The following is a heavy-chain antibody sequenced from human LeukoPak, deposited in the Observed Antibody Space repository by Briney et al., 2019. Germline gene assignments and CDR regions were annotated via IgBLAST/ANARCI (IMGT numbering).Heavy chain of an antibody. CDR3: ARGIAASEYDY. V-gene: IGHV1-2*02. J-gene: IGHJ4*02. D-gene: IGHD6-13*01. CDR2: INPNSGGT. Sequence: ASVKLSCKASGYTFTGYYMHWVRQAPGQGLEWMGWINPNSGGTNYAQELQGRVTMTRDTSISTAYMELSRLRSDDTAVYYCARGIAASEYDYWGQGTLVTVSS. CDR1: GYTFTGYY.